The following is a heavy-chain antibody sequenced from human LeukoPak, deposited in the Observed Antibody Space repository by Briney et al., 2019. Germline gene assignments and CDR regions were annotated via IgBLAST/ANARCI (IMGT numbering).Heavy chain of an antibody. CDR1: GFTFNTYA. CDR2: ISYDGSNK. Sequence: QPGRSLRLSCAASGFTFNTYAIHWVRRAPGKGLEWVAVISYDGSNKYYADSVKGRFTISRDNSKNTLYLQMNSLRAEDTAVYYCAKGYGSSGYYFDYWGQGTLVTVSS. J-gene: IGHJ4*02. V-gene: IGHV3-30*04. CDR3: AKGYGSSGYYFDY. D-gene: IGHD3-22*01.